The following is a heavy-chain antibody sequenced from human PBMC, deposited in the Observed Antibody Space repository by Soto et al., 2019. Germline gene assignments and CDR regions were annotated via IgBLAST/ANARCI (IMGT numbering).Heavy chain of an antibody. Sequence: EVQLVESGGGLVQPGGSLKLSCAASGFTFSGSSVHWVRQPSGKGLEWVGRIRNKANSYATAYAASVRGRFTISRGDSKNTAFLQMNSLNTEDTAVYYCISHAPEDMIRTWGQGTLVTVSS. CDR3: ISHAPEDMIRT. J-gene: IGHJ4*02. V-gene: IGHV3-73*02. CDR2: IRNKANSYAT. CDR1: GFTFSGSS. D-gene: IGHD2-15*01.